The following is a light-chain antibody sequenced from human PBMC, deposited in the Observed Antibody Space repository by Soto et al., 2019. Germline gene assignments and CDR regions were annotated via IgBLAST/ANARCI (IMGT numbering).Light chain of an antibody. V-gene: IGKV3-15*01. CDR3: QQYNNWPPGT. J-gene: IGKJ1*01. CDR2: GAS. Sequence: EIVMTQSQATLSVSPGERATLSCRASQSVSSNLAWYQQRPGQAPRLLIYGASRRAAGVPARFSGSGSGTEFTLTISSLQSEDFAVYYCQQYNNWPPGTFGQGTKVDIK. CDR1: QSVSSN.